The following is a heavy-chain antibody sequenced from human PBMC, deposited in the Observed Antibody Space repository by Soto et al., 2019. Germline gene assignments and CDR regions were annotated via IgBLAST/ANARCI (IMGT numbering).Heavy chain of an antibody. CDR3: GISRFLITQQLVPGYYYYGMDV. D-gene: IGHD6-13*01. CDR2: ISAYNGNT. Sequence: ASVKVSCKASGYTFTSYGISWVRQAPGQGLEWMGWISAYNGNTNYAQKLQGRVTMTTDTSTSTAYMELRSLRSDDTAVYYCGISRFLITQQLVPGYYYYGMDVWGQGTTVTVSS. V-gene: IGHV1-18*01. J-gene: IGHJ6*02. CDR1: GYTFTSYG.